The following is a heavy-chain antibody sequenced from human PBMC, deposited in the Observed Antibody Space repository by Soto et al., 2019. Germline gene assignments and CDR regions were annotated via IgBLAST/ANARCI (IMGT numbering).Heavy chain of an antibody. CDR1: GYTFTSYA. CDR3: ASGYSGYDPFEY. J-gene: IGHJ4*02. D-gene: IGHD5-12*01. CDR2: INAGNGNT. Sequence: ASVKVSCKASGYTFTSYAMHWVRQAPGQRLEWMGWINAGNGNTKYSQKFQGRVTITRDTSASTAYMELSSLRSEDTAVYYCASGYSGYDPFEYWGQGTLVTVSS. V-gene: IGHV1-3*01.